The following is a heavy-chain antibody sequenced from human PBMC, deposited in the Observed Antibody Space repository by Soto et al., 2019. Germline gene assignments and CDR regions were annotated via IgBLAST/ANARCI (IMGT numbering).Heavy chain of an antibody. CDR1: GGSISSGGYY. CDR2: IYYGGST. Sequence: QVQLQESGPGLVKPSQTLSLTCTVSGGSISSGGYYWSWIRQHPGKGLEWIGYIYYGGSTYYNPSLKSRVTISVDTSKNQFSLKLSSVTAADTAVYYCARDERGYCSSTSCYFYYGMDVWGQGTTVTVSS. J-gene: IGHJ6*02. CDR3: ARDERGYCSSTSCYFYYGMDV. D-gene: IGHD2-2*01. V-gene: IGHV4-31*03.